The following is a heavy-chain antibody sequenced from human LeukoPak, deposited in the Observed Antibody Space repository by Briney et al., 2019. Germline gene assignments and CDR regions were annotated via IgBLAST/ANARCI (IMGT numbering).Heavy chain of an antibody. Sequence: GGSLRLSCGASGFTFSSSAMHWVRQAPGRGLEWVAFIRYDGNNKYYADSVKGRFTISRDNSKNTLYLQMNSLRAGDTAVYYCAKDPWVRSYDSSGYVDYWGQGTLVTVSS. CDR1: GFTFSSSA. J-gene: IGHJ4*02. CDR2: IRYDGNNK. D-gene: IGHD3-22*01. CDR3: AKDPWVRSYDSSGYVDY. V-gene: IGHV3-30*02.